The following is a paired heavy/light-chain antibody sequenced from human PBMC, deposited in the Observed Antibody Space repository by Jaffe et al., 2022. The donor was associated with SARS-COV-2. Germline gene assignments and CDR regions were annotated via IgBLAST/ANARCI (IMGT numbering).Light chain of an antibody. J-gene: IGLJ1*01. CDR1: SSNIGAGYD. CDR2: GNS. CDR3: QSYDSSLSAFYV. Sequence: QSVLTQPPSVSGAPGQRVTISCTGSSSNIGAGYDVHWYQQLPGTAPKLLIYGNSNRPSGVPDRFSGSKSGTSASLAITGLQAEDEADYYCQSYDSSLSAFYVFGTGTKVTVL. V-gene: IGLV1-40*01.
Heavy chain of an antibody. D-gene: IGHD6-19*01. CDR2: ISYDGSNK. CDR1: GFTFSSYA. CDR3: ARDFGHIAVAANNWFDP. Sequence: QVQLVESGGGVVQPGRSLRLSCAASGFTFSSYAMHWVRQAPGKGLEWVAVISYDGSNKYYADSVKGRFTISRDNSKNTLYLQMNSLRAEDTAVYYCARDFGHIAVAANNWFDPWGQGTLVTVSS. V-gene: IGHV3-30-3*01. J-gene: IGHJ5*02.